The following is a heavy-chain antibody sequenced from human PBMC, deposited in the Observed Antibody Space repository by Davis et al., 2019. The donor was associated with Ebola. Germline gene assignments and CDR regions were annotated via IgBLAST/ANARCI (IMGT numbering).Heavy chain of an antibody. V-gene: IGHV3-21*04. J-gene: IGHJ4*02. CDR2: ISFTSSYI. CDR1: GFTFGATT. CDR3: ARASSSFDSGSYWAQYFDS. D-gene: IGHD3-10*01. Sequence: GGSLRLSCAASGFTFGATTMNWVRQAPGKGLEWVSSISFTSSYIYYADSVKGRFTVSRDNAKNSLYLQMNSLRADDTAIYYCARASSSFDSGSYWAQYFDSWGQGSLVAVS.